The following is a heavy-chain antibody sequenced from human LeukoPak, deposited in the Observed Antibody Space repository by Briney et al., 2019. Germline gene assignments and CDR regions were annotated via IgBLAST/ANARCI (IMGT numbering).Heavy chain of an antibody. D-gene: IGHD4-17*01. V-gene: IGHV3-73*01. CDR2: IRGRPYGYAT. Sequence: PGGSLRLSCAAPGFIFRDSAFHWVRQASGKGLEWVGRIRGRPYGYATAYAASVKGRFTVSRDDSQNTAYLQMDSLRTEDTAVYYCSRRYYGDHVLDFWGQGVLVTVSS. J-gene: IGHJ4*02. CDR3: SRRYYGDHVLDF. CDR1: GFIFRDSA.